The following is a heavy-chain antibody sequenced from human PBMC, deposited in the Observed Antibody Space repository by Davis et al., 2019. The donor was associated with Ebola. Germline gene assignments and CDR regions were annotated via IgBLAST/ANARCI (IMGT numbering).Heavy chain of an antibody. CDR3: ARDCSGGSCYEVSDYYYGMDV. CDR1: GGTFSSYA. V-gene: IGHV1-69*06. CDR2: IIPIFGTA. J-gene: IGHJ6*02. Sequence: SVKVSCKASGGTFSSYAISWVRQAPGQGLEWMGGIIPIFGTANYAQKFQVRVTITADKSTSTAYMELSSLRSEDTAVYYCARDCSGGSCYEVSDYYYGMDVWGQGTAVTVSS. D-gene: IGHD2-15*01.